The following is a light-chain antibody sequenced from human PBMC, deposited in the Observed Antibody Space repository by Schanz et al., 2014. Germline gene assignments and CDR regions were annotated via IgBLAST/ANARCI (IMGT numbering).Light chain of an antibody. CDR1: SSDVGGYNY. CDR3: SSYTSSSTRV. J-gene: IGLJ3*02. CDR2: EVN. V-gene: IGLV2-8*01. Sequence: QSALTQPPSASGSPGQSVTISCTGTSSDVGGYNYVSWYQQHPGKAPKLMIYEVNKRPSGVPDRFTGSKSGNTASLTISGRQAEDEADYYCSSYTSSSTRVFGGGPQLTVL.